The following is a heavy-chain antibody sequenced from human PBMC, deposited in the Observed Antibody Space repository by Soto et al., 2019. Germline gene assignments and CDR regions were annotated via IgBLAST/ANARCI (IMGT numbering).Heavy chain of an antibody. Sequence: QVQLVESGGGVVQPRRSLRLSCAASGFTFSSYGMHWVRQAPGKGLEWVAVIWYDGSNKYYADSVKGRFTISRDNSKNTLYLQMNSLRAEDTAVYYCARERGLYDILTGHNYYYYGMDVWGQGTTVTVSS. J-gene: IGHJ6*02. V-gene: IGHV3-33*01. CDR1: GFTFSSYG. CDR2: IWYDGSNK. CDR3: ARERGLYDILTGHNYYYYGMDV. D-gene: IGHD3-9*01.